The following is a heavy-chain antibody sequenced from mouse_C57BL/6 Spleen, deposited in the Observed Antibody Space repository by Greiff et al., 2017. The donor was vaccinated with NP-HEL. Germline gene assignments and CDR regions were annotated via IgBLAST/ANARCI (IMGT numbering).Heavy chain of an antibody. V-gene: IGHV1-42*01. CDR2: INPSTGGT. J-gene: IGHJ3*01. CDR1: GYSFTGYY. CDR3: ARGGLTYYSKSWFAY. Sequence: EVKLQQSGPELVKPGASVKISCKASGYSFTGYYMNWVKQSPEKSLEWIGEINPSTGGTTYNQKFKAKATLTVDKSSSTAYMQLKSLTSEDSAVYYCARGGLTYYSKSWFAYWGQGTLVTVSA. D-gene: IGHD2-5*01.